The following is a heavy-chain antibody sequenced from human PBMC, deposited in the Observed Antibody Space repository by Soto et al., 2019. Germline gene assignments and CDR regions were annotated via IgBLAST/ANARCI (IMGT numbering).Heavy chain of an antibody. Sequence: QVQLVQSGAAVKKPGSSVKVSCKASGGTFSSYAISWVRQAPGQGLEWMGGIIPIFGPANYAQKFQGRVTITADESTSTAYMELSSLRCEVTVVYYGAGHVPAAGYYSGMDVWGQGTTVTVSS. CDR3: AGHVPAAGYYSGMDV. CDR2: IIPIFGPA. J-gene: IGHJ6*02. V-gene: IGHV1-69*12. CDR1: GGTFSSYA. D-gene: IGHD2-2*01.